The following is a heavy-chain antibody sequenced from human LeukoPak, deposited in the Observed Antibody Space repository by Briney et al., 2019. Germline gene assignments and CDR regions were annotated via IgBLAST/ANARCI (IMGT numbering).Heavy chain of an antibody. V-gene: IGHV3-74*01. CDR1: GFTFSTYW. D-gene: IGHD2-15*01. CDR3: ARAGVLLGLDV. Sequence: PGGSLRLSCAASGFTFSTYWMHWVRQAPGKGLVWVSRINSDGSSTNYADSVKGRFTISRDNAMNTLYLQMNSLRAEDTAVYYCARAGVLLGLDVWGKGTTVTVCS. J-gene: IGHJ6*04. CDR2: INSDGSST.